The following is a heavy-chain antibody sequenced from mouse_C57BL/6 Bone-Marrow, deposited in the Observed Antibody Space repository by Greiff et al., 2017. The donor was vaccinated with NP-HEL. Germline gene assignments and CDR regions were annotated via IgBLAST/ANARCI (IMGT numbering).Heavy chain of an antibody. CDR3: ARSAQATWFAY. D-gene: IGHD3-2*02. CDR2: INPSSGYT. Sequence: QVQLKESGAELARPGASVKMSCKASGYTFTSYTMHWVKQRPGQGLEWIGYINPSSGYTKYNQKFKDKATLTADKSSSTAYIQLSSLTSEASAVYSCARSAQATWFAYWGQGTLVTVSA. J-gene: IGHJ3*01. CDR1: GYTFTSYT. V-gene: IGHV1-4*01.